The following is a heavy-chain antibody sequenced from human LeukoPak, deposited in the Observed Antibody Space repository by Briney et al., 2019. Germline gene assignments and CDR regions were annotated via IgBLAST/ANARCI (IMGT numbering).Heavy chain of an antibody. Sequence: SGGSLRLSCAASGFTFSSYWMNWARQAPGKGLEWVASINHNGNVNYYVDSVKGRFTISRDNAKNSLYLQMSNLRAEDTAVYFCARDSWGDGYDYWGQGTLVTVSS. CDR2: INHNGNVN. CDR1: GFTFSSYW. CDR3: ARDSWGDGYDY. D-gene: IGHD6-13*01. J-gene: IGHJ4*02. V-gene: IGHV3-7*03.